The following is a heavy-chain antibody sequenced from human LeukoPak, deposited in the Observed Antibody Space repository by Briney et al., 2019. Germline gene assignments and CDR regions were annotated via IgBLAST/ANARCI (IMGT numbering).Heavy chain of an antibody. Sequence: APVKVSCKASGYTFINHWMHWVRQAPGQGLEWVGLINPTGTTTLYAQKFQGRITLTRDMSATTDYMELSSLTSEDTAVYYCARDNSVGGIAWWFDPWGQGTLVTVSS. J-gene: IGHJ5*02. CDR2: INPTGTTT. V-gene: IGHV1-46*01. CDR3: ARDNSVGGIAWWFDP. CDR1: GYTFINHW. D-gene: IGHD1-26*01.